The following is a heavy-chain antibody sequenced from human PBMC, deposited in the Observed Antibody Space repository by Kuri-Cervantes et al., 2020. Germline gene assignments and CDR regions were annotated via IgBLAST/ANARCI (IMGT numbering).Heavy chain of an antibody. D-gene: IGHD4-23*01. J-gene: IGHJ5*02. V-gene: IGHV1-46*01. CDR3: ARDPVGNNWFDP. Sequence: ASVKVSCKASGYTFTSYYMHWVRQAPGQGLEWMGIINPSGGSTSCAQKFQGRVTMTRDTSTSTVYMELSRLRSDDTAVYYCARDPVGNNWFDPWGQGTLVTVSS. CDR2: INPSGGST. CDR1: GYTFTSYY.